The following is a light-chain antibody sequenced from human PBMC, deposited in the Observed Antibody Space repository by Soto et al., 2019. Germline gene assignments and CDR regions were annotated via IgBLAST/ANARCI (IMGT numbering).Light chain of an antibody. J-gene: IGKJ3*01. Sequence: DIVMTQSPDSLAVSLGERATINCKSSQSVLYSPNNNNYLSWYQHKPGQPPRLLIYWASTRESGVPDRFSGSGFGTDFTLTISSLQAEDVAIDYCQQYYTTPYTFGPGTKVDVK. V-gene: IGKV4-1*01. CDR1: QSVLYSPNNNNY. CDR3: QQYYTTPYT. CDR2: WAS.